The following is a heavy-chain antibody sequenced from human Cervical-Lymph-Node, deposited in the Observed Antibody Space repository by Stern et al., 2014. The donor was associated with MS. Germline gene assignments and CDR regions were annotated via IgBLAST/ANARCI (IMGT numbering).Heavy chain of an antibody. V-gene: IGHV1-69*19. CDR2: IMPLFGTA. J-gene: IGHJ4*02. D-gene: IGHD6-13*01. Sequence: QVQLVQSGAEVKRPESSVKVSCKASGGSLSTLDISLVRQAPGQGLEWVGEIMPLFGTANYAQKFKGRLTITADESTSTVYMELSSLKSEDTAIYFCARHQAGIAANWGQGTLVTVTS. CDR1: GGSLSTLD. CDR3: ARHQAGIAAN.